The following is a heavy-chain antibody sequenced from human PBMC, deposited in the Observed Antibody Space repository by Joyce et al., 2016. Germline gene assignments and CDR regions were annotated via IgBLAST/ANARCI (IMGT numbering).Heavy chain of an antibody. CDR1: GLTLSNYG. Sequence: QVQLVESGGGVVQPGRSLRLSCAASGLTLSNYGVHWVRQVPGKGLEGVAVISYDGIYKYYADSVKGRFTISRDNSKNTVFLEMNSLRTEDTAVYYCAKILTATYSSGWFLDYWGQGTLVTVSS. D-gene: IGHD6-25*01. J-gene: IGHJ4*02. CDR3: AKILTATYSSGWFLDY. CDR2: ISYDGIYK. V-gene: IGHV3-30*18.